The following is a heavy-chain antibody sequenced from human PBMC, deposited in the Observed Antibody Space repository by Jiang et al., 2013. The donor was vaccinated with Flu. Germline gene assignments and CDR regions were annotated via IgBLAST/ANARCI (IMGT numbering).Heavy chain of an antibody. J-gene: IGHJ4*02. V-gene: IGHV4-31*03. CDR2: IYYSGTT. CDR1: GGSVNSGSYY. Sequence: GSGLVKPSQTLSLTCTVSGGSVNSGSYYWSWIRQHPGKGLEWIGYIYYSGTTYYNPSLKSRITISLDTSKNQFSLNLTSVTAADTAMYYCARSAPLGDWLLYYFDYWGQGALITVSS. D-gene: IGHD3-9*01. CDR3: ARSAPLGDWLLYYFDY.